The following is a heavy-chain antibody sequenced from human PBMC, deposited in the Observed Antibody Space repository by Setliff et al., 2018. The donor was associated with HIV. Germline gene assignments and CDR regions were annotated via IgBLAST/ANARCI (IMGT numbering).Heavy chain of an antibody. Sequence: GGSLRLSCVASGFTFSNLSMHWVRQAPGKGLEWVSVISYDGSRISYADSVKGRFTISRDDSKNTLYLQMNSLRTEDTALYYCARVFRSSWYGIDYWGQGTMVTVSS. CDR1: GFTFSNLS. J-gene: IGHJ4*02. CDR2: ISYDGSRI. CDR3: ARVFRSSWYGIDY. D-gene: IGHD6-13*01. V-gene: IGHV3-30*01.